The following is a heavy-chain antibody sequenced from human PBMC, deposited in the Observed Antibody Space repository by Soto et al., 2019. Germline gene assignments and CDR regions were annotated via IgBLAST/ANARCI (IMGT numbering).Heavy chain of an antibody. Sequence: PSETLSLTCIVSSHSISSGYYWTWLRQPSGKGLEWIATINHSGTTYYNPSLKSRVTTSVDTSKNQFSLRLSSVTASDTAVYYCARYSLSGGFDYWGQGTLVTVSS. D-gene: IGHD2-15*01. J-gene: IGHJ4*02. CDR2: INHSGTT. V-gene: IGHV4-38-2*02. CDR3: ARYSLSGGFDY. CDR1: SHSISSGYY.